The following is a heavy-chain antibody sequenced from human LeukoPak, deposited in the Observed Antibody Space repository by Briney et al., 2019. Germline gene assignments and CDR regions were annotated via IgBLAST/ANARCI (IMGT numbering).Heavy chain of an antibody. CDR1: GGSISSYY. CDR3: ARSPTYYYDSSGYYYPTYFDY. CDR2: IYYSGST. Sequence: SETLSLTCTVSGGSISSYYWSWIRQPPGKGLEWIGYIYYSGSTNYNPSLKSRVTISVDTSKNQFSLKLSSVTAADTAVYYCARSPTYYYDSSGYYYPTYFDYWGQGTLVTVSS. D-gene: IGHD3-22*01. J-gene: IGHJ4*02. V-gene: IGHV4-59*01.